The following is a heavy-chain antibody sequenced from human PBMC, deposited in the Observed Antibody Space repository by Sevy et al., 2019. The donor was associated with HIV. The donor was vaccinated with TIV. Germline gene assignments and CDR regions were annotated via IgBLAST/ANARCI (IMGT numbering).Heavy chain of an antibody. CDR1: GFTFSSYA. CDR2: ISYDGSNK. V-gene: IGHV3-30-3*01. CDR3: ARVPTYYDFWSGFEEDAFDI. Sequence: GGSLRLSCAASGFTFSSYAMHWVRQAPGKGLEWVAVISYDGSNKYYAHSVKGRFTISRDNSKNTLYLQMNSLRAEDTAVYYCARVPTYYDFWSGFEEDAFDIWGQGTMVTVS. D-gene: IGHD3-3*01. J-gene: IGHJ3*02.